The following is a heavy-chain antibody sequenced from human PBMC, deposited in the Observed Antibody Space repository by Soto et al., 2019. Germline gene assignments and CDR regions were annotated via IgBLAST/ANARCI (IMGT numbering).Heavy chain of an antibody. V-gene: IGHV1-3*01. J-gene: IGHJ6*02. CDR3: ASNWPGYYYYCMDV. Sequence: QVQLVQSGAEVKKPGASVKVSCKASGYTFTSYAMHWVRQAPGQRLEWMGWINAGNGNTKYSQTFQGRVTITSDTSASTAYRELSSLRSADTAVYYCASNWPGYYYYCMDVCGQGTTVTVSS. CDR1: GYTFTSYA. CDR2: INAGNGNT.